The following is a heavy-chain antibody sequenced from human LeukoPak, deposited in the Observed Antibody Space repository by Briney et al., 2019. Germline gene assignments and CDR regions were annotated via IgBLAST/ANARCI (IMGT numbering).Heavy chain of an antibody. CDR2: IYYSVST. V-gene: IGHV4-39*07. J-gene: IGHJ4*02. CDR1: GGSISSSSYY. D-gene: IGHD5-24*01. Sequence: SETLSLTCTVSGGSISSSSYYWGWIRQPPGKGLEWIGSIYYSVSTYYNPSLKSRVTISVDTSKNQFSLKLSSVTAADTAVYYCARDPAVDGYNYQFDYWGQGTLVTVSS. CDR3: ARDPAVDGYNYQFDY.